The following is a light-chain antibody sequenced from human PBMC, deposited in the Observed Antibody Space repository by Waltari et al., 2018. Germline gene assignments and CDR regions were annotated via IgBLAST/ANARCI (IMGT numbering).Light chain of an antibody. CDR1: QSLLDSEDGNTY. CDR3: MQALEFPYS. J-gene: IGKJ2*03. V-gene: IGKV2-40*01. CDR2: EVS. Sequence: DIVMTQTPLSLPVTLGEPASISCRSSQSLLDSEDGNTYLEWYLQKPGQSPQLLIYEVSNRAAGVPDRVSGSGSDTDFTLKISRVEAEDVGVYYCMQALEFPYSFGQGTKVEIK.